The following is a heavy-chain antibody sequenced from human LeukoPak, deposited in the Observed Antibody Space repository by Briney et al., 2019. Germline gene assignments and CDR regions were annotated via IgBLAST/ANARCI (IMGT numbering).Heavy chain of an antibody. V-gene: IGHV4-30-4*01. D-gene: IGHD5-12*01. CDR2: IHYSGNT. J-gene: IGHJ6*02. Sequence: SQTLSLTCSVSGGSIRSGEYYWSWIRQIPGEGLEWIGYIHYSGNTYSNPSLKTRVSMSVDRSKNQFSLRLNSVTAADTAVYYCARGDMVATPDGMDVWGQGTTVTVSS. CDR3: ARGDMVATPDGMDV. CDR1: GGSIRSGEYY.